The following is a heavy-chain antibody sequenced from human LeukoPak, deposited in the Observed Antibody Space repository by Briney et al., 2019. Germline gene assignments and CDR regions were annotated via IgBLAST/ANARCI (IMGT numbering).Heavy chain of an antibody. CDR2: IDPSDSYT. D-gene: IGHD3-10*01. J-gene: IGHJ4*02. Sequence: GESLKIPCKGSGHSFTSYWISWVRQMPGKGLEWMGRIDPSDSYTNYSPSFQGHVTISADKSISTAYLQWSSLTASDTAMYYCARTSWFGVDYWGQGTLVTVSS. V-gene: IGHV5-10-1*01. CDR3: ARTSWFGVDY. CDR1: GHSFTSYW.